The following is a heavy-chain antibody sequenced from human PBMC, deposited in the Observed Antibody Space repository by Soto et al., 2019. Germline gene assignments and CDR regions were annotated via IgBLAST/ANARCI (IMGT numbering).Heavy chain of an antibody. J-gene: IGHJ4*02. CDR3: ARGSLEMTTITSYFDY. V-gene: IGHV1-46*01. CDR1: GYAFASCY. CDR2: INPSDGST. D-gene: IGHD4-4*01. Sequence: GASVKGCCKASGYAFASCYRHWVRQAPGQGLEWMGIINPSDGSTTYAQKFQGRVTMPRDTSTSTVYMELSSLRSEDTAVFYCARGSLEMTTITSYFDYWGQGTLVTVSS.